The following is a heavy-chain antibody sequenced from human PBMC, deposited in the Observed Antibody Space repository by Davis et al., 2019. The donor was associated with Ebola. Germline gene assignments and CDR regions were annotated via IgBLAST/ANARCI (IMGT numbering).Heavy chain of an antibody. CDR2: INQDGSEK. J-gene: IGHJ4*02. D-gene: IGHD4-23*01. V-gene: IGHV3-7*01. Sequence: ESLKISCAASGFTLSGHLMTWVRQAAGKGLEWVANINQDGSEKYYVDSVKDRFTISRDNAKNSLFLEMNSVRAEDTAVYYCARCHYSGIDYWGQGTLVTVSS. CDR1: GFTLSGHL. CDR3: ARCHYSGIDY.